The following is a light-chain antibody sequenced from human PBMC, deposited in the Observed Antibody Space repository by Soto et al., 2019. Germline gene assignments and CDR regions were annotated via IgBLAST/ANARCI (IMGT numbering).Light chain of an antibody. CDR3: QQYVTSPIT. V-gene: IGKV3-20*01. CDR1: QSLSRSN. Sequence: EIVLTQSPGTLSLSPGERATLSCMASQSLSRSNLAWFQQRPGQTPRLLIYGASSRATGIPARFSGSGSGTDFTLTISRLEPEDFAVYYCQQYVTSPITFGQGTRLEIK. J-gene: IGKJ5*01. CDR2: GAS.